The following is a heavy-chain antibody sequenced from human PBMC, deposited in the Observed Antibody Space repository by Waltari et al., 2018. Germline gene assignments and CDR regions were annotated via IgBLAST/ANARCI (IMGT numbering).Heavy chain of an antibody. V-gene: IGHV4-39*01. Sequence: QLQLQESGPGLVKPSETLSLTCTFSGGSINSDSFYWGWIRQPPGKGLEWIGSLYYSGTTYFSPSLRRRVTISLDTSKSQFSLKLSSVTAADTAVYYCARAPDSWGQGTLVTVSS. CDR2: LYYSGTT. CDR1: GGSINSDSFY. CDR3: ARAPDS. J-gene: IGHJ5*01.